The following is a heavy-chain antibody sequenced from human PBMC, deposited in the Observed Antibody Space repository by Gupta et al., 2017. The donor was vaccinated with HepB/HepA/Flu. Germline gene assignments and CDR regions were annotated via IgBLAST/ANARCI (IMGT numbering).Heavy chain of an antibody. J-gene: IGHJ2*01. V-gene: IGHV3-9*01. CDR1: GFTFDDYA. CDR3: AKELGRPWDWYFDL. CDR2: ISWNSGSI. D-gene: IGHD2-15*01. Sequence: EVQLVESGGGLVQPGRSLRLSCAASGFTFDDYAMHWVRQAPGKVLEWVSGISWNSGSIGYADSGKGRFTISRDNAKNSLYLQMNSLRAEDTALYYCAKELGRPWDWYFDLWGRGTLVTVSS.